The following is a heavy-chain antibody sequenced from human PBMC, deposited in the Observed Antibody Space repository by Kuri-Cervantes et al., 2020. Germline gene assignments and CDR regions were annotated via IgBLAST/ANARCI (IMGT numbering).Heavy chain of an antibody. J-gene: IGHJ1*01. CDR1: GFTFSSYG. D-gene: IGHD3-22*01. CDR3: ARDIGYQAAPVFQH. V-gene: IGHV3-30*19. CDR2: ISFDGSIQ. Sequence: GGSLRLSCAASGFTFSSYGMHWVRQAPGKGLEWVTVISFDGSIQYYTDSVKGRFTISRDNSKNTLYLQMNSLRAEDTAVYYCARDIGYQAAPVFQHWGQGTLVTVSS.